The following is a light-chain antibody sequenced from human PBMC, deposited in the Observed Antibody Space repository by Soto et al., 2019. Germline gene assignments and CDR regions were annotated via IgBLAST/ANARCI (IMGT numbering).Light chain of an antibody. CDR2: AAY. CDR3: QPLKSYPIP. Sequence: DIPLTQSPSFLSASVGDRVTITCRASQRINNYLAWYQQKPGKAPNLLIYAAYTLQNGGPSRFSGSGSVTELALTVTNLQPEDFETYHCQPLKSYPIPFGPGTKVD. V-gene: IGKV1-9*01. J-gene: IGKJ3*01. CDR1: QRINNY.